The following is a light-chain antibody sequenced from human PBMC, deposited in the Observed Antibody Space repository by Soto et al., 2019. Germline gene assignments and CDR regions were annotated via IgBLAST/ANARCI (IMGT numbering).Light chain of an antibody. CDR1: QSVSSY. V-gene: IGKV3D-11*02. J-gene: IGKJ4*01. CDR2: DAS. Sequence: EIVLTQSPATLSLSPGERATLSCRASQSVSSYLAWYQQKLGQAPRLLIYDASTRATGIPARFSGSGPGTDFTLTISSLEPEDFAVYYCQQRAKGLTFGGGTKVEIK. CDR3: QQRAKGLT.